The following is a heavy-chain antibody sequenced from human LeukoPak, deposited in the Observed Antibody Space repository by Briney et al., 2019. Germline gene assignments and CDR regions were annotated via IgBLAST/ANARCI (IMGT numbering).Heavy chain of an antibody. CDR2: MNPNSGNT. Sequence: ASVKVSCKASGYTFTSYDINWVRQATGQGLEWMGWMNPNSGNTGYAQKFQGRVTMTRNTSISTACMELSSLRSEDTAVYYCARAASGWFYNYYYMDVWGKGTTVTISS. D-gene: IGHD6-19*01. J-gene: IGHJ6*03. CDR1: GYTFTSYD. CDR3: ARAASGWFYNYYYMDV. V-gene: IGHV1-8*01.